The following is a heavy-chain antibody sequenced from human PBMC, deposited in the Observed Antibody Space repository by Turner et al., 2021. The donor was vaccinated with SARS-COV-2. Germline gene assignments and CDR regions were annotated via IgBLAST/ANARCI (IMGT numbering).Heavy chain of an antibody. CDR3: ASPTSRVNTGYSSGWALGLGYYGMDV. V-gene: IGHV1-2*02. CDR1: GYTFSGYY. J-gene: IGHJ6*02. Sequence: QVQLVQSGAEVKKPGASVTVSCKASGYTFSGYYIHWVRQAPGQGLEWMGWSNPNSGGTNYAQKFQGRVTMTTDTSISTAYMELSRLRSDDTAVYYCASPTSRVNTGYSSGWALGLGYYGMDVWGQGTTVTVSS. D-gene: IGHD6-19*01. CDR2: SNPNSGGT.